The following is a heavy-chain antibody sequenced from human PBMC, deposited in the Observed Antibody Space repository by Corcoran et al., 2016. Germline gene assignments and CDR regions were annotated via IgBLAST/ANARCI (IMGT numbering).Heavy chain of an antibody. CDR1: GFTFSSYD. Sequence: QVQLVESGGGVVQPGRSQRLSCVVSGFTFSSYDIHWVRQAPGKGLEWVAVISYDGSNKYYADSVKGRFTSSRDNSKNTLYLQMNSLRAEDTAMYYCAKGWNEAFDIWGQGTMVSVSS. J-gene: IGHJ3*02. V-gene: IGHV3-30*18. D-gene: IGHD1-1*01. CDR3: AKGWNEAFDI. CDR2: ISYDGSNK.